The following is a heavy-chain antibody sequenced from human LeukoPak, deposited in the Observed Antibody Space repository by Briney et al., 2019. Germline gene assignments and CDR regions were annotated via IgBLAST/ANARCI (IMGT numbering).Heavy chain of an antibody. CDR1: GYNFVNYG. V-gene: IGHV1-18*01. CDR3: ARDYKSSCSGATCLYFDY. J-gene: IGHJ4*02. CDR2: ISAVNGDA. D-gene: IGHD2-15*01. Sequence: GASVKVSCKTSGYNFVNYGVSWVRQAPGQGLEWMEWISAVNGDANSAHKFRGRLSMTMDTSTSTAYMELRSLRSDDTALYFCARDYKSSCSGATCLYFDYWGQGTLVTVS.